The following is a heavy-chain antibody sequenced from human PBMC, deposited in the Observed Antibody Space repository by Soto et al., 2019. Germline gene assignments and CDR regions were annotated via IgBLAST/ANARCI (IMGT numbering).Heavy chain of an antibody. Sequence: GGSLRLSCAASGFTFSNAWMSWVRQAPGKGLEWVGRIKSKTDGGTTDYAAPVKGRFTISRDDSKNTLYLQMNSLKTEDTAVYYCTTDLSQWLDSNDAFDIWGQGTMVTVSS. CDR2: IKSKTDGGTT. J-gene: IGHJ3*02. V-gene: IGHV3-15*01. CDR1: GFTFSNAW. D-gene: IGHD6-19*01. CDR3: TTDLSQWLDSNDAFDI.